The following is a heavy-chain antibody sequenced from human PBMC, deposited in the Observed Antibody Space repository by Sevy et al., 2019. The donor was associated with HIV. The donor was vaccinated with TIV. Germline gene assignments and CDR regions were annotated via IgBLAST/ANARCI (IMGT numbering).Heavy chain of an antibody. D-gene: IGHD3-3*02. CDR2: IYYNGHI. CDR1: GGSITSLY. J-gene: IGHJ4*02. Sequence: SETLSLTCTVSGGSITSLYWNWIRQPPGKGLEWIANIYYNGHINYNPSLKSRVTLSLDTSKNQFSLRLSYVTAADTAMYYCAGENARGRGYSWGQGTLVTVSS. CDR3: AGENARGRGYS. V-gene: IGHV4-59*11.